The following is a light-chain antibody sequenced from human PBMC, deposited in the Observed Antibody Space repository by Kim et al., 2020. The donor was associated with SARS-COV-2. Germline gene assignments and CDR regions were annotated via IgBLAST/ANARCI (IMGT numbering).Light chain of an antibody. V-gene: IGKV1-NL1*01. CDR1: QGISNS. CDR2: AAS. J-gene: IGKJ2*01. CDR3: QQYYSHTHT. Sequence: DIQMTQSPSSLSASVGDRVTITCRASQGISNSLAWYQQRPGKAPNLLLYAASTLESGVPPRFSGSGSGTDYTLTISSLQPEDFATYHCQQYYSHTHTFGQGTKLEI.